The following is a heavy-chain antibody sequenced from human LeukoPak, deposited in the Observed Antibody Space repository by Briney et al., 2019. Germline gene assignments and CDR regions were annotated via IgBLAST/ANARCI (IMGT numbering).Heavy chain of an antibody. CDR3: ARGGDSSGYYLLDAFDI. CDR1: GGSFSGYY. Sequence: SETLSLTCAVYGGSFSGYYWSWIRQPPGKGLEWIGEISHSGTTNYNPSLTSRVTISVDTSKNQFSLKLSSVTAADTAVYYCARGGDSSGYYLLDAFDIWGQGTMVTVSS. CDR2: ISHSGTT. V-gene: IGHV4-34*01. J-gene: IGHJ3*02. D-gene: IGHD3-22*01.